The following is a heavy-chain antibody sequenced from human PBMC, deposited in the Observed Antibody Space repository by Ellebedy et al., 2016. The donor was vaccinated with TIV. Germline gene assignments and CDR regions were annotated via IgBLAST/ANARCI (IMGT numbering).Heavy chain of an antibody. D-gene: IGHD2-2*01. J-gene: IGHJ6*02. CDR2: IIPILGIA. CDR1: GGTFSSYA. V-gene: IGHV1-69*04. Sequence: SVKVSXXASGGTFSSYAISWVRQAPGQGLEWMGRIIPILGIANYAQKFQGRVTITADKSTSTAYMELSSLRSEDTAVYYCARWVPCSRTNCYLYYYYGMDVWGQGTTVTVSS. CDR3: ARWVPCSRTNCYLYYYYGMDV.